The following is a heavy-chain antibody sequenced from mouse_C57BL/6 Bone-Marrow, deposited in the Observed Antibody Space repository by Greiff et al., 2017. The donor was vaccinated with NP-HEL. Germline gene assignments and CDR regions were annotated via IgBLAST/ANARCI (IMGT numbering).Heavy chain of an antibody. J-gene: IGHJ1*03. CDR1: GYSFTDYN. CDR3: ARPNYGYERSDWYLDG. D-gene: IGHD2-2*01. V-gene: IGHV1-39*01. CDR2: INPNYGTT. Sequence: VHVKQSGPELVKPGASVKISCKASGYSFTDYNMNWVKQSTGKSLEWIGVINPNYGTTSYNQKFKGKATLTVDQSSSTAYMQLNSLTSEDSAVYYCARPNYGYERSDWYLDGGGTGTTVTVSS.